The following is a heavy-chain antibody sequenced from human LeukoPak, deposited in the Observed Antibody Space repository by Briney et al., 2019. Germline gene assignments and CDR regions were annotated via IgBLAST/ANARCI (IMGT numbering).Heavy chain of an antibody. D-gene: IGHD2-15*01. CDR3: ARDRPTGASRLFVVQ. Sequence: GGSLRLSCAASGFTFSSYSMTWVRQVPGKGLEWVSSMSSGSRYIYYADSVRGRFTISRDNAKNSLYLLTNSLRAEDTAVYYCARDRPTGASRLFVVQWGQGTLVTVSS. J-gene: IGHJ4*02. CDR1: GFTFSSYS. V-gene: IGHV3-21*01. CDR2: MSSGSRYI.